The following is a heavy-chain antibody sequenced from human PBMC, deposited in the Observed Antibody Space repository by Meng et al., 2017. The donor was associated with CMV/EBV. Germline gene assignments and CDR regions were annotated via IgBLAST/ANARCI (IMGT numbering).Heavy chain of an antibody. J-gene: IGHJ5*02. Sequence: VHLQESGPGLVKPSETLSPTCTASGGSISSYYWSWIRQPAGKGLEWIGRIYTSGSTNYNPSLKSRVTMSVDTSKNQFSLKLSSVTAADTAVYYCARDLMNCSSTSCANWFDPWGQGTLVTVSS. CDR2: IYTSGST. D-gene: IGHD2-2*01. V-gene: IGHV4-4*07. CDR3: ARDLMNCSSTSCANWFDP. CDR1: GGSISSYY.